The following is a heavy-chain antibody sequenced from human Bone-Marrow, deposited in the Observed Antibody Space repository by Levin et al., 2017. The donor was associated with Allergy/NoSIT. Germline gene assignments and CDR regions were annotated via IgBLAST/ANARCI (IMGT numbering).Heavy chain of an antibody. CDR1: GFTFTNAW. J-gene: IGHJ4*02. V-gene: IGHV3-15*01. D-gene: IGHD3-16*01. CDR2: ITSKTDGGTT. Sequence: PGGSLRLSCAASGFTFTNAWMNWVRQPPGKGLEWVGRITSKTDGGTTDYAAPVRGRFTISRDDSKNTMYLQMNSLKTEDTAVYFCTSSYRRWGQGTLVTVSS. CDR3: TSSYRR.